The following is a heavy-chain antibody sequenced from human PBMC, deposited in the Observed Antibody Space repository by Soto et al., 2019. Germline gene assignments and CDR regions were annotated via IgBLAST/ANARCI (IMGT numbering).Heavy chain of an antibody. D-gene: IGHD3-3*01. V-gene: IGHV1-24*01. Sequence: QVQLVQSGAEVKKPGASVKVSCKVSGDTLTKISMHWVRQAPGKGLEWMGGFDPEDGETICAQKFQGRVTMTEDTSTDTAYMELSSLRSEDTAVYYCATSPTITIFGVVTLGMDVWGQGTTVTVSS. CDR1: GDTLTKIS. CDR3: ATSPTITIFGVVTLGMDV. J-gene: IGHJ6*02. CDR2: FDPEDGET.